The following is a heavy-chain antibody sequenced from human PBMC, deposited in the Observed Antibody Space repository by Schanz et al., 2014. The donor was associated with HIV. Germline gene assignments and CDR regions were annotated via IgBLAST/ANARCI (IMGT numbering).Heavy chain of an antibody. Sequence: QVQLVQSGAEVKKPGSSVKVSCKASGGTFSSYAISWVRQATGQGPEWMGWMNPKSGNTGYAQKFQGRVDMTRTTSISKAYMELRGLTSEDTAVYFCARARAKIEGRPVGNWFDPWGQGTLVTVSS. V-gene: IGHV1-8*01. CDR3: ARARAKIEGRPVGNWFDP. CDR2: MNPKSGNT. D-gene: IGHD6-6*01. J-gene: IGHJ5*02. CDR1: GGTFSSYA.